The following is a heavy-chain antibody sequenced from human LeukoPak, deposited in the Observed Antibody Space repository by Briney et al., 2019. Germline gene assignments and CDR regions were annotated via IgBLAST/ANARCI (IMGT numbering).Heavy chain of an antibody. CDR1: GATFSSYA. Sequence: SVKLSCKASGATFSSYAISWVRQAPGQGLEWMGGMIPIFGTANYAQKFQGRVTITTDESTRTAYMEPSSLRSEDTAVYDCARSRRFYDSSGYPTHYFDYWGQGTLVTVSS. J-gene: IGHJ4*02. V-gene: IGHV1-69*05. CDR2: MIPIFGTA. CDR3: ARSRRFYDSSGYPTHYFDY. D-gene: IGHD3-22*01.